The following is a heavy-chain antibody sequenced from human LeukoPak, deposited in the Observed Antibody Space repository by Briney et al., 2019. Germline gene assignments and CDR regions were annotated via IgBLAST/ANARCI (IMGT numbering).Heavy chain of an antibody. CDR1: GYSYTTSY. Sequence: ASVKVSCKASGYSYTTSYINWVRQAPGQGLEWMGWVSAYNGKTEYAQKFQGRVTMPTDSSTNTAYMDLTSLRSDDTAVYYCARGGTYYPCIDYWGQGTLVTVSS. J-gene: IGHJ4*02. CDR2: VSAYNGKT. D-gene: IGHD1-26*01. CDR3: ARGGTYYPCIDY. V-gene: IGHV1-18*01.